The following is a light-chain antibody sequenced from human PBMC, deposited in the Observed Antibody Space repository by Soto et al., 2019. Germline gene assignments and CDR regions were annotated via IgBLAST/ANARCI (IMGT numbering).Light chain of an antibody. Sequence: QSVLTQPPSLSGAPGQRGTISCTGSSSNIGAGYDVHWYQQLPGTAPKLLIYDNSNRPSGVPDRFSGSKSGTSASLAITGLQAEDEADYYCQSYDRSLSGSRVFGTGTKVTVL. V-gene: IGLV1-40*01. CDR1: SSNIGAGYD. CDR3: QSYDRSLSGSRV. CDR2: DNS. J-gene: IGLJ1*01.